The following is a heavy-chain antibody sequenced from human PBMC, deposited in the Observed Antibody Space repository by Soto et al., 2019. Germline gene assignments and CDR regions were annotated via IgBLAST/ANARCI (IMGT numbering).Heavy chain of an antibody. CDR1: GVSISSSNYY. CDR3: ARLNRCSGYDFCNYYYGMDV. CDR2: IYYSGST. V-gene: IGHV4-39*01. Sequence: SETLSLTCTVSGVSISSSNYYWGWIRQPPGKGLEWIGSIYYSGSTYYNPSLKSRVTISVDTSKNQFSLKLSSVTAADTAVYYCARLNRCSGYDFCNYYYGMDVWGQGTTVT. J-gene: IGHJ6*02. D-gene: IGHD5-12*01.